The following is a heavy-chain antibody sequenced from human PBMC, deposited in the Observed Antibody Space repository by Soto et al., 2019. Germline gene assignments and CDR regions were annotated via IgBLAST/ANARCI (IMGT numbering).Heavy chain of an antibody. CDR3: VKGKESGYRGAFDS. CDR1: GFNFGSYA. Sequence: LRLSCAASGFNFGSYAMGWVRQAPGKGLEWVSGVSGSGGSPYYADSVKGRLTISKDKSKNTLYLDLNNLRPEDTAVYFCVKGKESGYRGAFDSWGQGTMVTVSS. D-gene: IGHD5-18*01. V-gene: IGHV3-23*01. J-gene: IGHJ4*02. CDR2: VSGSGGSP.